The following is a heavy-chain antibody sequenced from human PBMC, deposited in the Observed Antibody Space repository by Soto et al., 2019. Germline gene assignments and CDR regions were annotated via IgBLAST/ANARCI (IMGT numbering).Heavy chain of an antibody. CDR3: AKDQSYYGSGSYRPSYYYYGMDV. CDR1: GFTFSSYG. J-gene: IGHJ6*02. V-gene: IGHV3-30*18. CDR2: ISYDGSNK. D-gene: IGHD3-10*01. Sequence: GGSLRLSCAASGFTFSSYGMHWVRQAPGKGLEWVAVISYDGSNKYYADSVKGRFTISRDNSKNTLYLQMNSLRAEDTAVYYCAKDQSYYGSGSYRPSYYYYGMDVWGQGTTVTVSS.